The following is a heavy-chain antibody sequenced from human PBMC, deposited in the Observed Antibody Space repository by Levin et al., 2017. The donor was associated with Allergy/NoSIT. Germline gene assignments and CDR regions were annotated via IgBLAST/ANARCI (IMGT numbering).Heavy chain of an antibody. D-gene: IGHD3-16*01. Sequence: SVKVSCKASGGSFSIHGIGWVRQATGQGLEWMGGIIPMFGTADYARKFQGRVTITADEGTTTAYMEVSSLRSEDTAVYYCAREGGPSRSHGRRFDYWGQGTLITVSS. CDR3: AREGGPSRSHGRRFDY. CDR2: IIPMFGTA. CDR1: GGSFSIHG. J-gene: IGHJ4*02. V-gene: IGHV1-69*13.